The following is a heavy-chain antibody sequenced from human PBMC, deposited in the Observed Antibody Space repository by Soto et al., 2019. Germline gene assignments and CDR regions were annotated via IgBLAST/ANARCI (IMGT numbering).Heavy chain of an antibody. Sequence: QMQLQESGPGLVKPSETLSLNCVVSGGSVSSGDHAWGWIRQPPGKGLEWIGYSRSVNYNPSLRGRVPISVDTAKHQFSPKLSSVAAADTAVYYCGRDNWGSIDYWGQGTQVTVSS. D-gene: IGHD7-27*01. V-gene: IGHV4-61*08. CDR3: GRDNWGSIDY. J-gene: IGHJ4*02. CDR2: YSRSV. CDR1: GGSVSSGDHA.